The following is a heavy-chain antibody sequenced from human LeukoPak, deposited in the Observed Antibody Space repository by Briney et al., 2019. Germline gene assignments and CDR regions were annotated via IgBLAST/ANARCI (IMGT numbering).Heavy chain of an antibody. CDR3: ARGGDYPGNWFDP. CDR1: GGTFSSYA. V-gene: IGHV1-69*04. CDR2: IIPILGIA. J-gene: IGHJ5*02. D-gene: IGHD4-17*01. Sequence: SVKVSCKASGGTFSSYAISWVRQAPGQGLEWMGRIIPILGIANYAQKFQGRVTITADKSTSTAYMELSSLRSEDTAVYYCARGGDYPGNWFDPWGQGTLSPSPQ.